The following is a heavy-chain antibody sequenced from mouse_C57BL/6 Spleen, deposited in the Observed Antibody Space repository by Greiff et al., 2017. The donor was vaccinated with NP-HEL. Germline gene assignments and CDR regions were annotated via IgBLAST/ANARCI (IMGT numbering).Heavy chain of an antibody. J-gene: IGHJ2*01. D-gene: IGHD1-1*01. CDR3: ARSYYYGSSLYYFDY. CDR1: GYTFTSYW. Sequence: QVQLQQPGAELVRPGTSVKLSCKASGYTFTSYWMHWVKQRPGQGLEWIGVIDPSDSYTNYNQKFKGKATLTVDTSSSTAYMQLSSLTSEDSAVYYCARSYYYGSSLYYFDYWGQGTTLTVSS. V-gene: IGHV1-59*01. CDR2: IDPSDSYT.